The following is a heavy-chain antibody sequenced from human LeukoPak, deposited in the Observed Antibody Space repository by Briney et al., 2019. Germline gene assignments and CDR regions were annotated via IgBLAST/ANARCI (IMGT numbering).Heavy chain of an antibody. Sequence: GASVKVSCKASGYTFTSYNVHWVRQAPGQGLEWMGMINPSGGSTSYAQKFQGRVAMARDTSTSTVYMELSSLRSEDTAVYYCARQLEFGYYYYMDVWGKGTTVTVSS. V-gene: IGHV1-46*03. CDR2: INPSGGST. D-gene: IGHD1-1*01. CDR3: ARQLEFGYYYYMDV. CDR1: GYTFTSYN. J-gene: IGHJ6*03.